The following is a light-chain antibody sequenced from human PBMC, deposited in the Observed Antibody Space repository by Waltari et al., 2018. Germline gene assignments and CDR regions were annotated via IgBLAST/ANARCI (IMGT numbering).Light chain of an antibody. CDR2: WAS. V-gene: IGKV4-1*01. Sequence: DIVMTQSPDSLAVSLGERATIDCKSSQSVFYRSDNKNYLAWYQHKPGQPPKLLFYWASTRESGVPDRFSASESGTDFTLTINNLQAEDVAVYYCQQYYRSRTFGQGTKVEIK. CDR1: QSVFYRSDNKNY. CDR3: QQYYRSRT. J-gene: IGKJ1*01.